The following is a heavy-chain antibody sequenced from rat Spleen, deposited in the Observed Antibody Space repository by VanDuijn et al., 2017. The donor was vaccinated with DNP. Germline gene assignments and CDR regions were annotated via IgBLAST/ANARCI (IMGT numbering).Heavy chain of an antibody. Sequence: EVKLVESGGGLVQPGRSLKLSCAASGFNFNDHWMGWVRQAPGKGLEWIGQINTDSSTINYIPSLKDKFTISRDNAQNTLYLQMNKLGSEDTAIYYCAKGPNFGGWSDYFDYWGQGVMVTVSS. CDR3: AKGPNFGGWSDYFDY. CDR1: GFNFNDHW. J-gene: IGHJ2*01. V-gene: IGHV4-2*01. D-gene: IGHD1-11*01. CDR2: INTDSSTI.